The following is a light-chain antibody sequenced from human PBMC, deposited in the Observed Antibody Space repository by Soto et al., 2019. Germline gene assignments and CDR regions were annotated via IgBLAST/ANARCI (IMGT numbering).Light chain of an antibody. CDR3: QQYNSYRT. CDR1: HSISNW. V-gene: IGKV1-5*03. CDR2: KAS. Sequence: DIQMTQSPSTLSASVGDRVTITCRASHSISNWLAWYQQKPGQAPKLLIYKASSLESGVPSRFSGSGSGTEFSLTTSSLQPDDLATYYCQQYNSYRTFGQGTKVEI. J-gene: IGKJ1*01.